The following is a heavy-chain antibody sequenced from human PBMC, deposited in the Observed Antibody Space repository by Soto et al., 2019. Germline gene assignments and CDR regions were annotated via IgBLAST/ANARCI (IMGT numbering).Heavy chain of an antibody. CDR2: IYPGDSDT. D-gene: IGHD6-6*01. CDR1: GYSFTSYW. J-gene: IGHJ6*02. Sequence: PGESLKISCKGSGYSFTSYWIGWVRQMPGKGLEWMGIIYPGDSDTRCSPSFQGQVTISADKSISTAYLQWSSLKASDTAMYYCARAQYSSSTCCYGMDVWGQGTTVTVSS. V-gene: IGHV5-51*01. CDR3: ARAQYSSSTCCYGMDV.